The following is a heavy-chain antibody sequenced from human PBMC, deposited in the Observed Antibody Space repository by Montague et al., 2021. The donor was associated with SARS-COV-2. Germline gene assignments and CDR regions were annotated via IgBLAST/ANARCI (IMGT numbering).Heavy chain of an antibody. CDR2: YNDSGSD. J-gene: IGHJ4*02. V-gene: IGHV4-61*01. Sequence: SETLSLTCTVSGGSISSDCYCWSWMRQRTGQGREWIGYYNDSGSDNYNPTVRSRVTISVYTSKNQFSLKLSSVTAADTAVYYCASGRSTMVGVVVGFDIWGQGTMVTVSS. D-gene: IGHD3-22*01. CDR1: GGSISSDCYC. CDR3: ASGRSTMVGVVVGFDI.